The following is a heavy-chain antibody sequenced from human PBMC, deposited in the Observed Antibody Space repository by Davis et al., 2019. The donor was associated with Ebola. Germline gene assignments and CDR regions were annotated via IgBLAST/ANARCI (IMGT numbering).Heavy chain of an antibody. D-gene: IGHD3-3*01. CDR2: IWYDGSNK. V-gene: IGHV3-30*02. CDR1: GFTFSSYG. J-gene: IGHJ4*02. CDR3: AKDHPILEWFPLFDY. Sequence: GESLKISCAASGFTFSSYGMHWVRQAPGKGLEWVAVIWYDGSNKYYADSVKGRFTISRDNSKNTLYLQMNSLRAEDTAVYYCAKDHPILEWFPLFDYWGQGTLVTVSS.